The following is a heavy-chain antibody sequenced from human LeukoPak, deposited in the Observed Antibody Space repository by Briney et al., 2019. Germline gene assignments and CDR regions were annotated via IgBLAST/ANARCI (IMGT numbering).Heavy chain of an antibody. J-gene: IGHJ4*02. V-gene: IGHV4-34*01. CDR3: ARGAQYYDFWSGYYGFDY. D-gene: IGHD3-3*01. Sequence: SETLSLTCAVYGGPFGGYYWSWIRQPPGKGLEWIGEINHSGSTNYNPSLKSRVTISVDTSKNQFSLKLSSVTAADTAVYYCARGAQYYDFWSGYYGFDYWGQGTLVTVSS. CDR2: INHSGST. CDR1: GGPFGGYY.